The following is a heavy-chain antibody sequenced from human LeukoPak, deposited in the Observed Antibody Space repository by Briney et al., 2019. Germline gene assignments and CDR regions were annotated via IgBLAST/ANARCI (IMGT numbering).Heavy chain of an antibody. CDR2: ISGSGGST. J-gene: IGHJ4*02. CDR3: AKDIVVVPAAMSFFDY. CDR1: GFTSSSYA. V-gene: IGHV3-23*01. D-gene: IGHD2-2*01. Sequence: QSGGSLRLSCAASGFTSSSYAMSWVRQAPGKGLEWVSAISGSGGSTYYADSVKGRFTISRDNSKNTLYLQMNSLRAEDTAVYYCAKDIVVVPAAMSFFDYWGQGTLVTVSS.